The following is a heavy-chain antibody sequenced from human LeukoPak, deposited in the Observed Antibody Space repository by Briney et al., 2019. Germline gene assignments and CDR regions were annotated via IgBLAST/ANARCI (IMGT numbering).Heavy chain of an antibody. CDR1: GDSISSGHYY. D-gene: IGHD4-17*01. CDR2: IYYSGST. CDR3: ARGEDYGALYNWFDP. V-gene: IGHV4-30-4*08. J-gene: IGHJ5*02. Sequence: SETLSLTCTVSGDSISSGHYYWSWIRQHPGKGLEWIGYIYYSGSTYYNPSLKSRVTISVDTSKNQFSLKLSSVTAADTAVYYCARGEDYGALYNWFDPWGQGTLVTVSS.